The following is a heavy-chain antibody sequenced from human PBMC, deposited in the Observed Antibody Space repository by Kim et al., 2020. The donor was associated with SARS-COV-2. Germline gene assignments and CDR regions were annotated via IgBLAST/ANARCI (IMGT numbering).Heavy chain of an antibody. Sequence: ADSVKSRFTISRDNSKNTLYLQMNSLRAEDTAVYYCAKGDIVVVVAAFDIWGQGTMVTVSS. J-gene: IGHJ3*02. CDR3: AKGDIVVVVAAFDI. D-gene: IGHD2-15*01. V-gene: IGHV3-30*02.